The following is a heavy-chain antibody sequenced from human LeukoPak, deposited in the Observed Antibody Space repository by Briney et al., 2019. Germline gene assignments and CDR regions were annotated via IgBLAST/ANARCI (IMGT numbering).Heavy chain of an antibody. CDR3: ARLPLPEWELLREDRRLDAFDI. CDR1: GGSFSGYY. J-gene: IGHJ3*02. CDR2: INHSGST. V-gene: IGHV4-34*01. Sequence: SETLSLTCAVYGGSFSGYYWSWIRQPPGKGLEWIGEINHSGSTNYNPSLKSRVTISVDTSKNQFSLKLSSVTAADTAVYYCARLPLPEWELLREDRRLDAFDIWGQGTMVTVSS. D-gene: IGHD1-26*01.